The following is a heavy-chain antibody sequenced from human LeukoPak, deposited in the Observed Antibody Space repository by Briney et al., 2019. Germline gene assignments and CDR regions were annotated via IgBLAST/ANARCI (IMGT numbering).Heavy chain of an antibody. D-gene: IGHD3-22*01. CDR3: ARVGYYDSSGYVDY. V-gene: IGHV4-61*02. CDR2: IYTSGST. J-gene: IGHJ4*02. Sequence: SETLSLTCTVSGGSISSGSYYWSWIRQPAGKGLEWIGRIYTSGSTNYNPSLKSRVTKSVDTSKNQFSLKLSSVTAADTAVYYCARVGYYDSSGYVDYWGQGTLVTVSS. CDR1: GGSISSGSYY.